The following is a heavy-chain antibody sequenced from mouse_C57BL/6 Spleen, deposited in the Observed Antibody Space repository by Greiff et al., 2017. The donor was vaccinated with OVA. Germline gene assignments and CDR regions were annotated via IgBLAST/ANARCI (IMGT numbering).Heavy chain of an antibody. CDR2: IDPSDSYT. J-gene: IGHJ4*01. CDR1: GYTFTSYW. D-gene: IGHD1-1*01. V-gene: IGHV1-50*01. CDR3: ARSLDYYGSSLYAMDY. Sequence: QVQLQQPGAELVKPGASVKLSCKASGYTFTSYWMQWVKQRPGQGLEWIGEIDPSDSYTTYNQKFKGKATLTVDTSSSTAYMQLSSLTSEDSAVYYCARSLDYYGSSLYAMDYWGQGTSVTVSS.